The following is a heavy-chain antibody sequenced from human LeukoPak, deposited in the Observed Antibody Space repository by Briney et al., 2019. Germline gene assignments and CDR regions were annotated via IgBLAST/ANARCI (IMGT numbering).Heavy chain of an antibody. CDR2: VNPYSADR. J-gene: IGHJ4*02. Sequence: ASVKVSCKTSGYTFTTYHINWVRQATGQGLEWLGWVNPYSADRGYAQKFQGRLSITSDTSISTAYMELGSLRSDDTAVYFCARTTSFTASGYDYWGQGTLVTVSS. CDR1: GYTFTTYH. V-gene: IGHV1-8*03. CDR3: ARTTSFTASGYDY. D-gene: IGHD6-25*01.